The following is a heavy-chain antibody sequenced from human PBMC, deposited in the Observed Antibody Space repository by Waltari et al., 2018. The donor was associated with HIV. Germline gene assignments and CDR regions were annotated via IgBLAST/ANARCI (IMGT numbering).Heavy chain of an antibody. Sequence: QVQRVECGGGVVRPGRSLSPSCAAPGFTFRNYGMPWVRRAPGKGLEWVAVVWQDGSNKYYGDSVKGRFTISRDNSKNTLELQMNSLRAEDTAVYYCARDVQGYCAGERCFYGMDVWGQGTTVTVSS. CDR3: ARDVQGYCAGERCFYGMDV. J-gene: IGHJ6*02. V-gene: IGHV3-33*01. D-gene: IGHD2-8*02. CDR1: GFTFRNYG. CDR2: VWQDGSNK.